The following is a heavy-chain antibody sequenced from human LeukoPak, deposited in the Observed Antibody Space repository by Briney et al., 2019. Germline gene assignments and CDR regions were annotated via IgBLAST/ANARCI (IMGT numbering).Heavy chain of an antibody. CDR1: GFTFSNFA. Sequence: GGSLRLSCAASGFTFSNFAMSWVRQAPGKGLEWVSAMSSVTYYADSAKVRFTISRDDSKSTPFLQMNSLRAEDEAGDCWSKAFFSGSGGNHKHFDSWGQGPLVTVSS. CDR3: SKAFFSGSGGNHKHFDS. J-gene: IGHJ4*02. CDR2: MSSVT. V-gene: IGHV3-23*01. D-gene: IGHD3-10*01.